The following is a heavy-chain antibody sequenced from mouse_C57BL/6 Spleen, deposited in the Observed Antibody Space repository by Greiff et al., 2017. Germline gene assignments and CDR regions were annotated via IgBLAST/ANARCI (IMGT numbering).Heavy chain of an antibody. Sequence: QVQLQQPGAELVRPGSSVKLSCKASGYTFTSYWMHWVKQRPIQGLEWIGNIDPSDSETHYNQKFKDKATLTVDKSSSTAYMQLSSLTSEDSAVYYCARRYGKAYAMDYWGQGTSVTVSS. V-gene: IGHV1-52*01. CDR2: IDPSDSET. D-gene: IGHD2-10*02. J-gene: IGHJ4*01. CDR3: ARRYGKAYAMDY. CDR1: GYTFTSYW.